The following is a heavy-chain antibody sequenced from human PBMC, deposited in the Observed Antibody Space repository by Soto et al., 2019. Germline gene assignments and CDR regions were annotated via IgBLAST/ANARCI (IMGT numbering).Heavy chain of an antibody. V-gene: IGHV3-48*03. CDR1: GFTFSSYE. Sequence: EVQLVESGGGLVQPGGSLRLSCAASGFTFSSYEMNWVRQAPGKGLEWVSYISSSASTIYYADSVKGRFTISRDNAKNSMYLRINSLRAEDTAVYDCARGQYSRGGGYFDYWGQETLVTVSS. CDR2: ISSSASTI. CDR3: ARGQYSRGGGYFDY. J-gene: IGHJ4*02. D-gene: IGHD6-19*01.